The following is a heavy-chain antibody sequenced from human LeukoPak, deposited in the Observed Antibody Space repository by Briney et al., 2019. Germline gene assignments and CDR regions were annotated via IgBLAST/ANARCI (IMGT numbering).Heavy chain of an antibody. D-gene: IGHD3-10*01. CDR2: IYTSGST. V-gene: IGHV4-4*07. J-gene: IGHJ2*01. CDR3: ARDLWDLRFGERTNWYFDL. CDR1: GGSISSYY. Sequence: SETLSLTCTVSGGSISSYYWSWFRQPAGKGLEWIGRIYTSGSTNYNPSLKSRVTMSVDTSKNQFSLKLSSVTAADTAVYYCARDLWDLRFGERTNWYFDLWGRGTLVTVSS.